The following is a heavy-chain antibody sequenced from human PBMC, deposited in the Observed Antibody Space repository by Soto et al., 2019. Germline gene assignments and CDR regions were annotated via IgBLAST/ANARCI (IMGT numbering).Heavy chain of an antibody. CDR1: GYTFTSYD. J-gene: IGHJ6*02. CDR3: AKGASYYYVSSGHYPPPSWGMDV. D-gene: IGHD3-22*01. Sequence: QVQLVQSGAEVKKPGASVKVSCKASGYTFTSYDINWVRQAPGQGLEWMGRLNPNSGNTGYAQKFQGRVHITRSTSIIQAYMELNSLRSEDTAVYYFAKGASYYYVSSGHYPPPSWGMDVWGQGTTVTVSS. CDR2: LNPNSGNT. V-gene: IGHV1-8*01.